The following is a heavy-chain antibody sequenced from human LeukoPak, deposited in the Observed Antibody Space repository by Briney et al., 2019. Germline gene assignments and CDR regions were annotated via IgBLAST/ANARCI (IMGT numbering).Heavy chain of an antibody. CDR1: GFTFNNYS. V-gene: IGHV3-21*01. D-gene: IGHD3-10*01. CDR3: VRDMGRESIFDY. Sequence: GGSLRLSCAASGFTFNNYSFNWVRQAPGKGLEWVSSISKGSGYIYYTDSVKGRFTISRDNAENSLFLQMNSLRVDDTAVYYCVRDMGRESIFDYWGQGTLVTVSS. CDR2: ISKGSGYI. J-gene: IGHJ4*02.